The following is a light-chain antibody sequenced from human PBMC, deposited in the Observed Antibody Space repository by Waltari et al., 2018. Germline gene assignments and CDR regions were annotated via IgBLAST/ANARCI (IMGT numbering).Light chain of an antibody. V-gene: IGKV1-9*01. J-gene: IGKJ2*01. Sequence: DIQLTQSPSFLSTSVGDRVTITCRASQDISSHLAWYQQKPGKAPPLLVYGASTLHSGVPSRFSGTGSGTEFTLTINNLQPEDFATYYCQQLIRFPTFTFGQGTKLQIE. CDR3: QQLIRFPTFT. CDR2: GAS. CDR1: QDISSH.